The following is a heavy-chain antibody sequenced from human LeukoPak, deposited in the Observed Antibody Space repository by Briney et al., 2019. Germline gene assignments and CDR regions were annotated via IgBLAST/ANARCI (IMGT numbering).Heavy chain of an antibody. CDR3: ARDDASRGLASNSPLDY. CDR1: GYTFTSYG. Sequence: ASVKVSCKASGYTFTSYGISWVRQAPGQGLEWMGWISGYNDNTNYAQKVQGRVTMTTDTSTSTAYMELRSLRSDDTAVYSCARDDASRGLASNSPLDYWGQGTLITVSS. CDR2: ISGYNDNT. J-gene: IGHJ4*02. V-gene: IGHV1-18*01. D-gene: IGHD4-23*01.